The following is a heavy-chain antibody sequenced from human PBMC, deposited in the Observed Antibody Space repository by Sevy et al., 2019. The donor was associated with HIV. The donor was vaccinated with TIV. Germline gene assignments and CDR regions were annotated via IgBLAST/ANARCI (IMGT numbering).Heavy chain of an antibody. J-gene: IGHJ3*02. CDR1: GFTFDDYA. D-gene: IGHD6-19*01. V-gene: IGHV3-9*01. CDR2: ISWNSGSI. Sequence: GGSLRLSCAASGFTFDDYAMHWVRQAPGKGLEWVSGISWNSGSIGYADSVKGRFTISRDNAKNSLYLQMNSLRAEDTALYYCANLGTVGGGGGGYSSGWHDAFDIWGQGTMVTVSS. CDR3: ANLGTVGGGGGGYSSGWHDAFDI.